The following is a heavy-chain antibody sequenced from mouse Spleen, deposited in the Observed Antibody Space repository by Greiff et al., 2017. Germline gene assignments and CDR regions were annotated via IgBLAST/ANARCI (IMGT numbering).Heavy chain of an antibody. D-gene: IGHD1-1*01. J-gene: IGHJ4*01. CDR3: ARTPLRVAMDY. V-gene: IGHV1-4*01. CDR1: GYTFTSYT. CDR2: INPSSGYT. Sequence: QVQLQQSGAELARPGASVKMSCKASGYTFTSYTMHWVKQRPGQGLEWIGYINPSSGYTNYNQKFKDKATLTADKSSSTAYMQLSSLTSEDSAVYYCARTPLRVAMDYWGQGTSVTVSS.